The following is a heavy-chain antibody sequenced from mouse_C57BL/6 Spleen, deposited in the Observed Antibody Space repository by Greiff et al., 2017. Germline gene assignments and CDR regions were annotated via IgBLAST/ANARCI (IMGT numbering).Heavy chain of an antibody. V-gene: IGHV1-72*01. CDR2: IDPNSGGT. CDR1: GYTFTSYW. Sequence: QVQLQQPGAELVKPGASVKLSCKASGYTFTSYWMHWVKQRPGRGLEWIGSIDPNSGGTKYNEKFKSKATLTVDKPSSTAYMQLSSLTSEDSAVYYCARSDTTVGCAMDYWGQGTSVTVSS. J-gene: IGHJ4*01. CDR3: ARSDTTVGCAMDY. D-gene: IGHD1-1*01.